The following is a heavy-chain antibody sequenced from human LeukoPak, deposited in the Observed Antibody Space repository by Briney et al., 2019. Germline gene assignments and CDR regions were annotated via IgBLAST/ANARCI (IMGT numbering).Heavy chain of an antibody. Sequence: GGSLRLSCAASGFTFSSYGMHWVRQAPGKGLEWVAFIRYDGSNKYYADSVKGRFTISRDNSKNTLYLQMNSLRAEDTAVYYCAKTMGFPSAYYYMDVWGKGTTVTVSS. V-gene: IGHV3-30*02. CDR3: AKTMGFPSAYYYMDV. J-gene: IGHJ6*03. CDR2: IRYDGSNK. CDR1: GFTFSSYG. D-gene: IGHD1-26*01.